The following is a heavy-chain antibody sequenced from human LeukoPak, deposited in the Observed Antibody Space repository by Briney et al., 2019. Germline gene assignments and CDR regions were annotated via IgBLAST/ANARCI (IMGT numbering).Heavy chain of an antibody. CDR3: ATERIAVAGTDY. CDR1: GFTFSSYA. D-gene: IGHD6-19*01. Sequence: GRSLRLSCAASGFTFSSYAMHWVRQAPGKGLEWVAVISYDGSNKYYADSVKGRFTISRDNSKNTLYLQMNSLRAEDTAVYYCATERIAVAGTDYWGQGTRVTVAA. V-gene: IGHV3-30-3*01. J-gene: IGHJ4*02. CDR2: ISYDGSNK.